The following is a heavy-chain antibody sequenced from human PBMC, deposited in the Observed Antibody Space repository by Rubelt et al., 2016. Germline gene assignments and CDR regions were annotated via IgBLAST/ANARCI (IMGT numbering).Heavy chain of an antibody. D-gene: IGHD3-22*01. V-gene: IGHV4-39*01. CDR2: IYYSGSA. CDR1: GDSISSSSYY. J-gene: IGHJ3*02. Sequence: QVQLQESGPGLVKPSETLSLTCTVSGDSISSSSYYWGWIRQPPGKGLEWIGNIYYSGSAYYNPSLRCRVTISIDTSKIQVSLKVSSGTAADTAVYYCAGHGDTHYDDKAFHIWGQGTMVTVSS. CDR3: AGHGDTHYDDKAFHI.